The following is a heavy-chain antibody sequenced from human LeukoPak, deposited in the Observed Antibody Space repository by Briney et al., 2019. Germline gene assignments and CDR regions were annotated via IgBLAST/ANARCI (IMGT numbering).Heavy chain of an antibody. CDR1: GFTFSSYG. CDR3: AKDLRDSSSWLGDFDY. V-gene: IGHV3-30*18. CDR2: ISYDGSNK. Sequence: GGALRLSCAASGFTFSSYGMHWVRQAPGKGLEWVAVISYDGSNKYYADSVKGRFTISRDNSKNKLYLQMNSLRAEDTAVYYCAKDLRDSSSWLGDFDYWGQGTLVTVSS. D-gene: IGHD6-13*01. J-gene: IGHJ4*02.